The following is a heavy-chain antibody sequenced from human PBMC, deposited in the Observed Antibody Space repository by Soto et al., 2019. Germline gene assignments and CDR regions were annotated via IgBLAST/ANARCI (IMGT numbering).Heavy chain of an antibody. CDR2: ISGSGGST. V-gene: IGHV3-23*01. Sequence: GGSLRLSCAASGFTFSSYAMSWVRQAPGKGLEWVSAISGSGGSTYYADSVKGRFTISRDNSKNTLYLQMNSLRAEDTAVYYCAKEGDGSGSYYTPYYYYMDVWGKGTTVTVSS. CDR3: AKEGDGSGSYYTPYYYYMDV. CDR1: GFTFSSYA. J-gene: IGHJ6*03. D-gene: IGHD3-10*01.